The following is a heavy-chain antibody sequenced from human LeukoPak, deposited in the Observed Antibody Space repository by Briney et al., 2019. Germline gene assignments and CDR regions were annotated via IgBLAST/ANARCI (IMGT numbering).Heavy chain of an antibody. CDR2: I. CDR1: GFTFDDYA. CDR3: AKGEKVLRYFDWLSPNYYYMDV. J-gene: IGHJ6*03. V-gene: IGHV3-9*01. D-gene: IGHD3-9*01. Sequence: PSGGSLRLSCAASGFTFDDYAMHWVRHAPGRGRGWVIGYADSVKGRFTISKDNAKNSLYLQMNSLRAEDTALYYCAKGEKVLRYFDWLSPNYYYMDVWGKGTTVTVSS.